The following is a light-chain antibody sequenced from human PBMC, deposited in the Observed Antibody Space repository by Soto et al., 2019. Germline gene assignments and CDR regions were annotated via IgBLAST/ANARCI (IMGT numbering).Light chain of an antibody. CDR3: TSYTSGSTHVV. J-gene: IGLJ2*01. V-gene: IGLV2-14*01. CDR1: SSDVGGYNY. Sequence: QSALTQPASVSGSPGQSITISCTGTSSDVGGYNYVSWYQQHPGKAPKLMIYDVSNRPSGVSDRFSGSKSGNTASLTISGLQAEDEADYYCTSYTSGSTHVVFGGGTKLTVL. CDR2: DVS.